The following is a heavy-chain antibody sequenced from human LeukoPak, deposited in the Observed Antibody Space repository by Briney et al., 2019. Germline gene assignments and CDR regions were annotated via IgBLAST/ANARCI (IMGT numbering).Heavy chain of an antibody. V-gene: IGHV4-59*12. CDR1: GGSISSYY. CDR3: ARDQSTSPSGNDAFDI. Sequence: SETLSLTCTVSGGSISSYYWSWIRQPPGKGLEWIGYIYYTGSTNNTSLKSRVTISLDTSKSQFSLKLSSVTAADTAVYYCARDQSTSPSGNDAFDIWGQGTMVTVSS. CDR2: IYYTGST. J-gene: IGHJ3*02. D-gene: IGHD3-10*01.